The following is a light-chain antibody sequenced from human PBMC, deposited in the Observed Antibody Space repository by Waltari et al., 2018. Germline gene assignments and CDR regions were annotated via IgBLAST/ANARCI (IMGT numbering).Light chain of an antibody. CDR2: STS. V-gene: IGLV7-43*01. CDR3: LFYYGGGVV. CDR1: TGAVTSIYY. Sequence: SPGGTVTLTCASSTGAVTSIYYPSWFQQKPGQAPKSLIYSTSKKHSWTPARFSGSLLGGKAALTLSGVQPEDEAEYYCLFYYGGGVVFGGGTKLTVL. J-gene: IGLJ2*01.